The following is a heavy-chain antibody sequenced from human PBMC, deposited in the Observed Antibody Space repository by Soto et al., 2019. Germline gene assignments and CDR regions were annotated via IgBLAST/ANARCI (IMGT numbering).Heavy chain of an antibody. V-gene: IGHV4-59*12. Sequence: SETLSLTCTVSGGSIGSYYWSWIRQPPGKGLEWIGYINYSGSTNYNPSLKSRVTISVDTSKNQFSLKLSSVTAADTAVYYCARVLHTYGDYYYYYMDVWGKGTTVTVSS. J-gene: IGHJ6*03. CDR1: GGSIGSYY. CDR3: ARVLHTYGDYYYYYMDV. D-gene: IGHD4-17*01. CDR2: INYSGST.